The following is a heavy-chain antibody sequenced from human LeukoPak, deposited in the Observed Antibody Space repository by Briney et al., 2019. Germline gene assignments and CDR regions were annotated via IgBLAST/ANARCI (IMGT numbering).Heavy chain of an antibody. CDR1: GFSLTTSGVG. V-gene: IGHV2-5*02. CDR3: AHYGDYRFMYYFDH. Sequence: SGPTLVKPTQTLTLTCTFSGFSLTTSGVGVGWIRQPPGKALEWLALIYWDDNKLYNPSLKSRLTITKDTSKNQVVLTMTNMDPVDTATYYCAHYGDYRFMYYFDHWGQGTLVTVSS. CDR2: IYWDDNK. J-gene: IGHJ4*02. D-gene: IGHD4-17*01.